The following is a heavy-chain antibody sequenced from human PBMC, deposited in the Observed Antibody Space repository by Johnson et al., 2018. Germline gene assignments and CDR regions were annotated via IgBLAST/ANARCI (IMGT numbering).Heavy chain of an antibody. D-gene: IGHD6-6*01. J-gene: IGHJ6*03. Sequence: QVQLQESGPGLVKPSETLSLTRTVSGGSISSSYWSWIRQPPGKGLEWIGSTYYSRSTNYNPSLKRRVTISVDTSKNQFSLKLRSVTAADTAVYYCARGVAARPYYYYYYMDVWGKGTTVTVSS. CDR1: GGSISSSY. V-gene: IGHV4-59*01. CDR2: TYYSRST. CDR3: ARGVAARPYYYYYYMDV.